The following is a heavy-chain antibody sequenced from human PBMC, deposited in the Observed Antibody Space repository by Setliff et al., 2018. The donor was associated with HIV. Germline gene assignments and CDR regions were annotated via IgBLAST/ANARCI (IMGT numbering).Heavy chain of an antibody. CDR1: GGAFSGYY. CDR2: INHSGST. D-gene: IGHD6-13*01. J-gene: IGHJ6*03. CDR3: ARHRDPPGSRWIFYYYYMDL. Sequence: SETLSLTCAVYGGAFSGYYWSWIRQPPGKGLEWIGDINHSGSTNYNPSLKSRVTISVDTSKNQFSLKLSSVTAADTGVYYCARHRDPPGSRWIFYYYYMDLWGGGTTVTVSS. V-gene: IGHV4-34*01.